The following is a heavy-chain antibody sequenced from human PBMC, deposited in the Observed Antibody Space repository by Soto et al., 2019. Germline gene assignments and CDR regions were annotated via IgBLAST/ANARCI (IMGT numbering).Heavy chain of an antibody. CDR1: GFTFSNYW. Sequence: EVTLVESGGGLVQPGGSLRLSCAASGFTFSNYWMYWVRQAPGQGLVWVSRINSDGSVSRYADSVKGRLTISRDNVKNTRYLQMNSLRVEDTAVYYCARGDCVGGSCYSLAGSFYYYMDVWGKGTTVTVFS. V-gene: IGHV3-74*01. D-gene: IGHD2-15*01. CDR2: INSDGSVS. CDR3: ARGDCVGGSCYSLAGSFYYYMDV. J-gene: IGHJ6*03.